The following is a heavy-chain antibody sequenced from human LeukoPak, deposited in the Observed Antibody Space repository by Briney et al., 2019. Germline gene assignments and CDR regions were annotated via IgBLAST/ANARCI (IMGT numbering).Heavy chain of an antibody. CDR2: INSDGSST. Sequence: GGSLRLSCAASGFTFSNYWMHWVRQAPGKGLVWVSLINSDGSSTNYADSVKGRFTIYRDNAKNTLYLQMNSLRAEDAAVYYCARDYGDAFDVWGQGTMVTVSS. CDR1: GFTFSNYW. D-gene: IGHD4-17*01. CDR3: ARDYGDAFDV. V-gene: IGHV3-74*01. J-gene: IGHJ3*01.